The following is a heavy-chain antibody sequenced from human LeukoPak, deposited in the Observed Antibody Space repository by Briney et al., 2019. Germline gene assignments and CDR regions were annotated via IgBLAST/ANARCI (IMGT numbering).Heavy chain of an antibody. D-gene: IGHD4-11*01. CDR3: ATTVTPGHSDY. J-gene: IGHJ4*02. CDR1: RGTFTNYA. Sequence: SVKVSSKASRGTFTNYAISWVRQAPGPGLEWMGRIIPILTVANYAQNFQGRVTITADKSTSTAYMELSSLRSEDTAVYYCATTVTPGHSDYWGQGTLVTVSS. CDR2: IIPILTVA. V-gene: IGHV1-69*04.